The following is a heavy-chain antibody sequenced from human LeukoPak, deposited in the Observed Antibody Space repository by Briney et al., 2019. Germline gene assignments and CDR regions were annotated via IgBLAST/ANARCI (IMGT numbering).Heavy chain of an antibody. J-gene: IGHJ4*02. V-gene: IGHV3-23*01. Sequence: GGSLRLSCAASGFTFSSYSMNWVRQAPGKGLEWVSAISGSGGSTYYADSVKGRFTISRDNSKNTLYLQMNSLRAEDTTVYYCAKDPDYYDSSGWDYWGQGTLVTVSS. D-gene: IGHD3-22*01. CDR2: ISGSGGST. CDR1: GFTFSSYS. CDR3: AKDPDYYDSSGWDY.